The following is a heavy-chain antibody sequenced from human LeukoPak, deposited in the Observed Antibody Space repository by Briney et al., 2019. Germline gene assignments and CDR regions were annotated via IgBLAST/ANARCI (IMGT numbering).Heavy chain of an antibody. CDR1: GYSFTSHY. Sequence: ASVKVSCKASGYSFTSHYMHWVRQAPGQGLEWLGLINPSGSSTLYAQKFQGRVTMTRDTSISTAYMELSRLRSDDTAVYYCARESITMVRGVIDFSWFDPWGQGTLVTVSS. D-gene: IGHD3-10*01. V-gene: IGHV1-46*01. CDR3: ARESITMVRGVIDFSWFDP. J-gene: IGHJ5*02. CDR2: INPSGSST.